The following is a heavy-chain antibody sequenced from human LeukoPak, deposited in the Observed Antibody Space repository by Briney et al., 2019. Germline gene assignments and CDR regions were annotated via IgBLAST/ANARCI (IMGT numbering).Heavy chain of an antibody. J-gene: IGHJ3*02. V-gene: IGHV3-23*01. CDR2: ISGSGGST. CDR3: AKALHSSSSIKYAFDI. CDR1: GFTFSSYA. D-gene: IGHD6-6*01. Sequence: PGGSLRLSCAASGFTFSSYAMSWVRQAPGKGLEWVSAISGSGGSTYYADSVKGRFTISRDNSKNTLYLQMNSLRAEDTAVYYCAKALHSSSSIKYAFDIWGQGTMVTVSS.